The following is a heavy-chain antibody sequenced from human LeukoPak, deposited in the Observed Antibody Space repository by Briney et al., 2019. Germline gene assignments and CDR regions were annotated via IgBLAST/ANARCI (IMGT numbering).Heavy chain of an antibody. CDR1: GFTFSSSW. D-gene: IGHD3-3*01. Sequence: GGSLRLSCAASGFTFSSSWMYWVRQAPGKGLVWVSRINNDGTTTTDADSVKGRFTISRDNAKNMLYLQMNSLRAEDTAVYYCAKNSFGDPVRFLEWFTDGWGQGTLVTVSS. V-gene: IGHV3-74*01. J-gene: IGHJ4*02. CDR2: INNDGTTT. CDR3: AKNSFGDPVRFLEWFTDG.